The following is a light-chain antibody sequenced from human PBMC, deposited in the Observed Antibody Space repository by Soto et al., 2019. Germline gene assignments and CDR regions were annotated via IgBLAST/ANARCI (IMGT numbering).Light chain of an antibody. CDR2: DAS. Sequence: EIVMTQSPGTLSLSPGEVATLSCRASQSVSGSYLAWYQQKPGQAPRLVIYDASSRATGIPDRFSGSGSGTDFTLTISRLEPEDFAVYYCQQYGSSLPFGQGTKVDIK. CDR3: QQYGSSLP. V-gene: IGKV3-20*01. J-gene: IGKJ1*01. CDR1: QSVSGSY.